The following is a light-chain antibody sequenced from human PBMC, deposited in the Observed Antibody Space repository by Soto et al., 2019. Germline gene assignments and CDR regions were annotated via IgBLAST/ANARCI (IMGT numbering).Light chain of an antibody. J-gene: IGLJ1*01. Sequence: QSVLTQPPSVSGAPGQRVTISCTGSSSNIGARFDVHWYQQLPGSAPKLLIYSNNNRTSGVPDRFSVSRSATSASLAITGLQAADEADYYCQSYDSSLSAYVFGTATKVTVL. CDR2: SNN. CDR3: QSYDSSLSAYV. CDR1: SSNIGARFD. V-gene: IGLV1-40*01.